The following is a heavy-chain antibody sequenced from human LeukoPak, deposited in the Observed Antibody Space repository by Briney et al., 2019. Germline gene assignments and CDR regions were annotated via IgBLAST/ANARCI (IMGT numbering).Heavy chain of an antibody. J-gene: IGHJ4*02. D-gene: IGHD3-16*01. Sequence: GGSLRLSCATSGFSFSSYEMNGVRQAPGKGLEWVSYISSSGSTIYYADSVKGRFTISRDNAKNSLYLQMNSLRAEDTAVYYCARDRRLDGSRQFDYWGQGTLVTVSS. V-gene: IGHV3-48*03. CDR3: ARDRRLDGSRQFDY. CDR1: GFSFSSYE. CDR2: ISSSGSTI.